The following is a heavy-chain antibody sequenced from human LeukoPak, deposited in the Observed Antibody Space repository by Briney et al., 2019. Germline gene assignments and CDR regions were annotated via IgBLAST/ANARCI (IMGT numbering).Heavy chain of an antibody. V-gene: IGHV4-39*07. CDR1: GGSISSSDDY. CDR3: ARSPKNRDYGDYHRSYFDY. Sequence: SETLSLTCSVSGGSISSSDDYWGFVRQTPGKGLEWMGSIYYTGSSHYNPSLKSRATISVDTSKNQFSLKLSSVTAADTAVYYCARSPKNRDYGDYHRSYFDYWGQGTLVTVSS. CDR2: IYYTGSS. D-gene: IGHD4-17*01. J-gene: IGHJ4*02.